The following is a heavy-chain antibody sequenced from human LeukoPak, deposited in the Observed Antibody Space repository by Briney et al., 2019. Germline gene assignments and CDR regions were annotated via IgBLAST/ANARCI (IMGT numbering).Heavy chain of an antibody. CDR2: LYYSGNT. J-gene: IGHJ4*02. V-gene: IGHV4-39*01. CDR1: GGSISSSSYY. Sequence: SETLSLTCTVSGGSISSSSYYWGWIRQPPGKGLEWIGTLYYSGNTYYNPSLKSRVTISVDTSKNQFSLKLTSVTAADTAVYYCARPGDGYNLGYWGQGTLVTVSS. D-gene: IGHD5-24*01. CDR3: ARPGDGYNLGY.